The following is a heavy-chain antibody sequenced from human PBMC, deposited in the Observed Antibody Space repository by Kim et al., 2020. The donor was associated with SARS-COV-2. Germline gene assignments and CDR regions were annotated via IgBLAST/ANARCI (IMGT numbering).Heavy chain of an antibody. Sequence: GGSLRLSCAASGFTFSSYAMHWVRQAPGKGLEWVAVIWSDGGNKYYADSVKGRFTISRDNSKNTLYLHVNSLRAEDTAVYYCAKSGGQITMIVDWGQGTLVTVSS. V-gene: IGHV3-33*06. CDR3: AKSGGQITMIVD. J-gene: IGHJ4*02. CDR2: IWSDGGNK. CDR1: GFTFSSYA. D-gene: IGHD3-22*01.